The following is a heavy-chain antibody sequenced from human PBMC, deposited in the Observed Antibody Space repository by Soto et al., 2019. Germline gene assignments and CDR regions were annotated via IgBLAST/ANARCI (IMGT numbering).Heavy chain of an antibody. V-gene: IGHV4-4*07. CDR1: GGSVSSYY. CDR2: IYTSGST. CDR3: ARSIAAVAYDWFDP. Sequence: TSETLSLTCTVSGGSVSSYYWSWIRQPAGKGLEWIGRIYTSGSTNYNPSLKSRVTVSVDTFKNQFSLKLSSVTAADTAVYYCARSIAAVAYDWFDPWGQGTLVTVSS. D-gene: IGHD6-13*01. J-gene: IGHJ5*02.